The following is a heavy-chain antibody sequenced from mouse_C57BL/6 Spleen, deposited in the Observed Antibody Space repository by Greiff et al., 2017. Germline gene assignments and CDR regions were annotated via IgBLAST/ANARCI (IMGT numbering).Heavy chain of an antibody. V-gene: IGHV5-17*01. CDR3: ATGGYYGSSPINY. Sequence: EVKLMESGGGLVKPGGSLKLSCAASGFTFSAYGMHWVRQAPEKGLEWVAYISSGSSTIYYADTVKGRFTISRDNAKNTLFLQMTSLRSEDTAMYYCATGGYYGSSPINYWGQGTSVTVSS. J-gene: IGHJ4*01. CDR2: ISSGSSTI. CDR1: GFTFSAYG. D-gene: IGHD1-1*01.